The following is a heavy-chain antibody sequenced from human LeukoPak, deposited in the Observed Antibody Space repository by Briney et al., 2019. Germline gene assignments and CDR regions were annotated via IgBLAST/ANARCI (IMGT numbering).Heavy chain of an antibody. Sequence: PGGSLRLSCAASGFTFSSYAMSWVRQAPGKGLEWVSAISGSGGSTYYADSVKGRFTISRDNSKNPLYLQMNSLRAEDTAVYYCAKGDRLLRSGEKGGYWGQGTLVTVSS. D-gene: IGHD3-10*01. CDR2: ISGSGGST. J-gene: IGHJ4*02. CDR3: AKGDRLLRSGEKGGY. CDR1: GFTFSSYA. V-gene: IGHV3-23*01.